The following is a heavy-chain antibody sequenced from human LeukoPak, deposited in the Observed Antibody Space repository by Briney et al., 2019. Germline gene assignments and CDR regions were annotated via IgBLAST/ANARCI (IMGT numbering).Heavy chain of an antibody. CDR1: GFTFNNYA. Sequence: TGGSLRLSCAASGFTFNNYAMNWVRQAPGKGLEWVSHISPSGDSTYYSDSVKGRFTISKDSSKNTLSLQMNSLRAEDTAVYYCASRAFLGAEGYWGQGTLVTVSS. CDR3: ASRAFLGAEGY. J-gene: IGHJ4*02. D-gene: IGHD3-3*01. V-gene: IGHV3-23*01. CDR2: ISPSGDST.